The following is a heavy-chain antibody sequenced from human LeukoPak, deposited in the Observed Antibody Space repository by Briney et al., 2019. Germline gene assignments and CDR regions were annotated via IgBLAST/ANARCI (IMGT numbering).Heavy chain of an antibody. Sequence: ASVKVSCKASGYTFTSYYMHWVRQAPGQGLEWMGWISAYNGNTNYAQKLQGRVTMTTDTSTSTAYMELRSLRSDDTAVYYCARDRMTVVVVTGDWFDPWGQGTLVTVSS. J-gene: IGHJ5*02. D-gene: IGHD2-21*02. CDR3: ARDRMTVVVVTGDWFDP. CDR2: ISAYNGNT. V-gene: IGHV1-18*04. CDR1: GYTFTSYY.